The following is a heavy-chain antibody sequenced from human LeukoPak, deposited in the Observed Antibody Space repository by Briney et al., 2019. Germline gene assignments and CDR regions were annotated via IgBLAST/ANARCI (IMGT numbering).Heavy chain of an antibody. V-gene: IGHV3-21*01. D-gene: IGHD5-12*01. CDR3: ARDRQIVATTSYFDY. J-gene: IGHJ4*02. Sequence: GGSLRLSCAASGFTFSSYSMNWVRQAPGKGLEWVSSISSSSSYIYYADSVKGRFTIARDSAKNSLYLQMNSLRAEDTAVYYGARDRQIVATTSYFDYWGQGTLVTVSS. CDR2: ISSSSSYI. CDR1: GFTFSSYS.